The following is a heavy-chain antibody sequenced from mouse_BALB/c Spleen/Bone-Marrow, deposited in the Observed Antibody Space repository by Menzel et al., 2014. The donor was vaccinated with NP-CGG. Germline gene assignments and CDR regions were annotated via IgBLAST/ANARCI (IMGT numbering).Heavy chain of an antibody. CDR3: TRSDGYYVPHWYFDV. J-gene: IGHJ1*01. D-gene: IGHD2-3*01. Sequence: QVQLKESGAELVKPGASVKLSCKASGYTFTSYYMYWVKQRPGQGLEWIGEINPSNGGTNFNEKFKSKATLTVDKSSSTAYVQLSSLTSEDSAVYYCTRSDGYYVPHWYFDVWGAGTTVTVSS. CDR2: INPSNGGT. V-gene: IGHV1S81*02. CDR1: GYTFTSYY.